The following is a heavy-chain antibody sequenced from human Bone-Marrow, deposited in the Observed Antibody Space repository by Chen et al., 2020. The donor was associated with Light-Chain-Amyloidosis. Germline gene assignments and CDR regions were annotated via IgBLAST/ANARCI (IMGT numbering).Heavy chain of an antibody. CDR3: AKGGYYDRTPDSFDI. CDR2: ISYDGSNK. CDR1: GFTFSSYG. Sequence: QVQLVESGGGVVQPGRSLRLSCAASGFTFSSYGMHWVRQAPGKGLEWVAVISYDGSNKYYADSVKGRFTISRDNSKNTLYLQMNSLRAEDTAVYYCAKGGYYDRTPDSFDIWGQVTMVTVSS. V-gene: IGHV3-30*18. D-gene: IGHD3-22*01. J-gene: IGHJ3*02.